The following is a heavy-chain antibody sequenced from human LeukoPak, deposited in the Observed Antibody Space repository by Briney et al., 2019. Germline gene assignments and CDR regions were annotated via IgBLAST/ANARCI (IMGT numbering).Heavy chain of an antibody. CDR1: GFTFSSYA. CDR2: ISGSGGST. V-gene: IGHV3-23*01. J-gene: IGHJ4*02. Sequence: GGSLRLSCAASGFTFSSYAMSWVRQAPGKGLEWVSAISGSGGSTYYADSVKGRFTISRDNSKNTLYLLMNSLRVEDTAVYYCARDFAHKYYYDSSGPIDYWGQGTLVTVSS. CDR3: ARDFAHKYYYDSSGPIDY. D-gene: IGHD3-22*01.